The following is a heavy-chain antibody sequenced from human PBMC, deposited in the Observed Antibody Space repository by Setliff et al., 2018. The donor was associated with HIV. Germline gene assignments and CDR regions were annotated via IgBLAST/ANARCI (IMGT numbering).Heavy chain of an antibody. CDR3: AGSRGYFVKAE. J-gene: IGHJ4*02. CDR2: IASASSST. Sequence: PGGSLRLSCAASGFTLSDYEMNWVRQAPGKGPEWISFIASASSSTYHAASVKGRFIISRDNARNSLYLQMNSLRGEDTAVYYCAGSRGYFVKAEWGQGTLVTVSS. CDR1: GFTLSDYE. V-gene: IGHV3-48*03. D-gene: IGHD3-22*01.